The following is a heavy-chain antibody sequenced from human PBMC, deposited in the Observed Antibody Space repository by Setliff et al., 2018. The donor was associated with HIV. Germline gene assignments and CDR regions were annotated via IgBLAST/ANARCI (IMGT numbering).Heavy chain of an antibody. CDR2: IYTSGST. V-gene: IGHV4-4*09. J-gene: IGHJ5*02. D-gene: IGHD2-8*01. Sequence: SETLSLTCTVSGGSISSYYWSWIRQPPGKGLEWIGYIYTSGSTNYNPSLKSRVTISVDTSKNQFSLKLSSVTAADTAVYYCARGVRGSRLVYWFDPWGQGTLVTVSS. CDR1: GGSISSYY. CDR3: ARGVRGSRLVYWFDP.